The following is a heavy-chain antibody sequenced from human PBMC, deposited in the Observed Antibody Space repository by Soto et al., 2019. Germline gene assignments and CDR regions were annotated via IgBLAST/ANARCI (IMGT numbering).Heavy chain of an antibody. Sequence: GGSLRLSCAGSGFTLTRSAVSWVRQAPGKGLEWVSYISSRGSSIYYADSVKGRFTISRDNAKNSLYLQMNGLRAEDTAVYYCARGYYDFWSGYYISPYGMDVWGQGTTVTVSS. J-gene: IGHJ6*02. CDR2: ISSRGSSI. CDR3: ARGYYDFWSGYYISPYGMDV. CDR1: GFTLTRSA. V-gene: IGHV3-48*04. D-gene: IGHD3-3*01.